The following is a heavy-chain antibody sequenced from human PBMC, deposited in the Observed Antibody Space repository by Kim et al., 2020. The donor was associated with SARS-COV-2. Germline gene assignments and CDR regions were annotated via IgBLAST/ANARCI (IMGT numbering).Heavy chain of an antibody. D-gene: IGHD1-7*01. V-gene: IGHV6-1*01. J-gene: IGHJ6*02. CDR1: GDSVSSNSAA. CDR3: ARDRWEITGTTGSYYYGMDV. CDR2: TYYRSKWYN. Sequence: SQTLSLTCAISGDSVSSNSAAWNWIRQSPSRGLEWLGRTYYRSKWYNDYAVSVKSRITINPDTSKNQFSLQLNSVTPEDTAVYYCARDRWEITGTTGSYYYGMDVWGQGTTVTVSS.